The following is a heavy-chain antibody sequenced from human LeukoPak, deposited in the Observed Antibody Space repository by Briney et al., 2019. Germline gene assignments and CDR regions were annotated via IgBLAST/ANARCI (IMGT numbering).Heavy chain of an antibody. V-gene: IGHV1-69*13. CDR3: ARSGGSAFDI. CDR1: GDTFIDFS. Sequence: GASVKVSCKATGDTFIDFSISWVRQAPGQGLEWMGGIIPIFGTTNYVQKFRGRVTITADDSTRTVYLEVSSLRSDDTAVYYCARSGGSAFDIWGQGTMVTVSS. CDR2: IIPIFGTT. D-gene: IGHD3-16*01. J-gene: IGHJ3*02.